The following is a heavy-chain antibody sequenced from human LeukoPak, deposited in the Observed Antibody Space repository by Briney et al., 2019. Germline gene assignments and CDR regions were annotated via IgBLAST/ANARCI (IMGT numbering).Heavy chain of an antibody. D-gene: IGHD3-22*01. Sequence: GGSLRLSCAASGFTFSSYWMHWVRQAPGKGLVWVSRINSDGSSTSYADSVKGRFTISRDNAKNTLYLQMNSLRAEDTAVYYCASDASQGDYYDSSGPRDYWGQGTLVTVSS. CDR3: ASDASQGDYYDSSGPRDY. CDR2: INSDGSST. V-gene: IGHV3-74*01. CDR1: GFTFSSYW. J-gene: IGHJ4*02.